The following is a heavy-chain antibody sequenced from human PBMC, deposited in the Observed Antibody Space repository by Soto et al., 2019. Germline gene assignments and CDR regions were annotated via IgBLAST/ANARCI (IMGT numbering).Heavy chain of an antibody. Sequence: QLQLQALGPGLVDPSYTLSLTCTVSGGSISSNRFYWGWARQPPGKGLEWVGSVSDRCSTYNNPSLPFPITISVDWSKHPLSLHLHSATAAAMAFCSVVSPYSLYFMEVWGKGTPVTVSS. V-gene: IGHV4-39*01. CDR2: VSDRCST. CDR1: GGSISSNRFY. J-gene: IGHJ6*03. D-gene: IGHD3-16*01. CDR3: VSPYSLYFMEV.